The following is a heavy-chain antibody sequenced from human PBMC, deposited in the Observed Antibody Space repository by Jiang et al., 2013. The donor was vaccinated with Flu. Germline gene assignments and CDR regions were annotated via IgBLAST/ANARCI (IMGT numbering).Heavy chain of an antibody. J-gene: IGHJ1*01. CDR3: ARDGGYGDYGYFQH. D-gene: IGHD4-17*01. CDR1: FSSYA. Sequence: FSSYAISWVRQAPGQGLEWMGGIIPIFGTANYAQKFQGRVTITADESTSTAYMELSSLRSEDTAVYYCARDGGYGDYGYFQHWGQGTLVAVSS. CDR2: IIPIFGTA. V-gene: IGHV1-69*01.